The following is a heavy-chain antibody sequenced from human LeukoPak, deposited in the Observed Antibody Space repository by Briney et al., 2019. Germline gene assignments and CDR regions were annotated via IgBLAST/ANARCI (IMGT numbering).Heavy chain of an antibody. V-gene: IGHV3-30*02. J-gene: IGHJ4*02. CDR3: AKDSTPLELAYDSPDY. D-gene: IGHD3-22*01. CDR1: GFTFSSYG. CDR2: IRYDGSNK. Sequence: GGTLRLSCAASGFTFSSYGMHWVRQAPGKGLEWVAFIRYDGSNKYYADSVKGRFTISRDNSKNTLYLQMNSLRAEDTAVYYCAKDSTPLELAYDSPDYWGQGTLVTVSS.